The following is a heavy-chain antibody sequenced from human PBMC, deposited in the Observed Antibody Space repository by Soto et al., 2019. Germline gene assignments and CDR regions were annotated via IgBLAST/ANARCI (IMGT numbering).Heavy chain of an antibody. CDR3: ARAAQTRYDWNDLGNWFDP. D-gene: IGHD1-1*01. J-gene: IGHJ5*02. V-gene: IGHV1-69*01. CDR1: GGTFSSYG. Sequence: QVQLVQSGAEVKKPGSSVKVSCKASGGTFSSYGVSWVRQAPGHGLEWMGGIIPFFGTTNYAQKFRGRLTITADESTSTAYIELNRLIPADTAVYFCARAAQTRYDWNDLGNWFDPWGQGTLVTVSS. CDR2: IIPFFGTT.